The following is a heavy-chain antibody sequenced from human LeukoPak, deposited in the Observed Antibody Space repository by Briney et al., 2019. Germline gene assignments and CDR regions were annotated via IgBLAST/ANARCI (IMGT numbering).Heavy chain of an antibody. CDR3: ARVVIWFGELFPYYYYYMDV. CDR1: GGSFSGYY. J-gene: IGHJ6*03. Sequence: SETLSLTCAVYGGSFSGYYWSWIRQPPGKGLEWIGEINHSGSTNHNPSLKSRVTISVDTSKNQFSLKLSSVTAADTAVYYCARVVIWFGELFPYYYYYMDVWGKGTTVTVSS. V-gene: IGHV4-34*01. CDR2: INHSGST. D-gene: IGHD3-10*01.